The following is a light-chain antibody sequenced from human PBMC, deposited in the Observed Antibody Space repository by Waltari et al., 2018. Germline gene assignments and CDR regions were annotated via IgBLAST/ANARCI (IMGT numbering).Light chain of an antibody. V-gene: IGKV3-20*01. J-gene: IGKJ4*01. CDR2: GAS. Sequence: CRANQTISGSWLTWYQRKPGQDPRLLIYGASSRATDIPVRFSGSGSGTDFTLTISRLEPEDSAVYYCQQYDDSSVTFGGGTKVEVK. CDR3: QQYDDSSVT. CDR1: QTISGSW.